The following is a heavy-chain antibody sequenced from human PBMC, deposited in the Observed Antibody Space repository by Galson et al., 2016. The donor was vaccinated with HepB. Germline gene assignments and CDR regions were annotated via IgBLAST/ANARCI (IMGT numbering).Heavy chain of an antibody. CDR3: ARPGGSDYYFYHMDV. J-gene: IGHJ6*03. D-gene: IGHD2-15*01. Sequence: SLRLSCAASGFTLSRYGMFWVRQPPGKGLEWMASIWYDDYNKYYADSVKGRFTISRDNSKQTLYLQMNSLRVEDTAVYYCARPGGSDYYFYHMDVWGKGTTVTVSS. CDR1: GFTLSRYG. V-gene: IGHV3-33*01. CDR2: IWYDDYNK.